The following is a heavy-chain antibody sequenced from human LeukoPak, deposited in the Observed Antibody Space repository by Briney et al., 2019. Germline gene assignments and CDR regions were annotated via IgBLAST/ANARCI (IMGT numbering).Heavy chain of an antibody. V-gene: IGHV3-9*01. CDR1: GFTFDDYA. D-gene: IGHD6-13*01. Sequence: GRSLRLSCAASGFTFDDYAMHWVRQAPGKGLEWVSGISWNSGSIGYADSVKGRFTISRDNAKNSLYLQMNSLRAEDTALYYCAKDMRIAAAGTGGVFDYWGQGTLVTVSS. CDR3: AKDMRIAAAGTGGVFDY. CDR2: ISWNSGSI. J-gene: IGHJ4*02.